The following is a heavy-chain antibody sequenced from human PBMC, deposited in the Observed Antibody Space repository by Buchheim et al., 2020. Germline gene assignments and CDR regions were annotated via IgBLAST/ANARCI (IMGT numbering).Heavy chain of an antibody. J-gene: IGHJ4*02. CDR1: GGSISSNY. CDR3: TRDGSSSGWYLDY. CDR2: TSYSGIT. V-gene: IGHV4-59*01. Sequence: QVQLQESGPGLVKPSETLSLTCTVSGGSISSNYWSWIRQPPGKGLEWVGYTSYSGITNYNPSLKSRVTMSLDKSKNQFSLKLISVTAADTAVYYCTRDGSSSGWYLDYWGQGTL. D-gene: IGHD6-19*01.